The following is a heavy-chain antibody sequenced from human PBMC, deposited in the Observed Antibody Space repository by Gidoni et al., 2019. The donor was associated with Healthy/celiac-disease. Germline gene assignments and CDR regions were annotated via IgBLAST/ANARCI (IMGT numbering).Heavy chain of an antibody. D-gene: IGHD6-19*01. CDR2: IRSKAYGGTT. J-gene: IGHJ4*02. CDR3: TRVPIWSGASVAENDY. V-gene: IGHV3-49*03. CDR1: GFTFGDYA. Sequence: GESGGGLVQPGRSLRLSCTASGFTFGDYAMSWFRQAPGKGLEWVGFIRSKAYGGTTEYAASVKGRFTISRDDSKSIAYLQMNSLKTEDTAVYYCTRVPIWSGASVAENDYWGQGTLVTVSS.